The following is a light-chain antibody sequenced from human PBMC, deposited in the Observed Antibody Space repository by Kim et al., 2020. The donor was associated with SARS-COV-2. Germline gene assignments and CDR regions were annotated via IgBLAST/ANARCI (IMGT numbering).Light chain of an antibody. J-gene: IGKJ2*02. Sequence: ETVMTQSPATLSVSPGETATLSCRASQNIRTYLAWYQQKPGQAPRLLIYGASTRATGIPARFSGSGSGTEFTLTISSLQSEDFALYYCQQYNNWPPSTFGQGTKLEI. CDR1: QNIRTY. CDR3: QQYNNWPPST. V-gene: IGKV3-15*01. CDR2: GAS.